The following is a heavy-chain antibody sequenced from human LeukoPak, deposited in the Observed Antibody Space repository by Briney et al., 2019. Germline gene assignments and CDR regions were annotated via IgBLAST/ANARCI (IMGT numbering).Heavy chain of an antibody. Sequence: GGSLRLSCAASEFTFSNYWMTWVRQAPGKGLEWVANINEDETAKYYVGSVKGRFTISRDNAKNSLYLQMNSLRAEDTAIYYCATLHFYAMGVWGQGTTVTVSS. CDR1: EFTFSNYW. J-gene: IGHJ6*01. CDR2: INEDETAK. CDR3: ATLHFYAMGV. V-gene: IGHV3-7*03.